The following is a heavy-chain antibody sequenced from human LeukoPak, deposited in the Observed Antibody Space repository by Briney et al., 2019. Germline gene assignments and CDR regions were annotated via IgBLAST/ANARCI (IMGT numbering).Heavy chain of an antibody. V-gene: IGHV3-48*01. J-gene: IGHJ4*02. CDR1: GFTFSSYS. CDR2: ISSSSTTI. CDR3: AKDVEGSGSYTAPYYFDY. D-gene: IGHD3-10*01. Sequence: PGGSLRLSCAASGFTFSSYSMNWVRQAPGKGLEWVSYISSSSTTIYYADSVKGRFTISRDNAKNSLYLQMNSLRAEDTAVYYCAKDVEGSGSYTAPYYFDYWGQGTLVTVSS.